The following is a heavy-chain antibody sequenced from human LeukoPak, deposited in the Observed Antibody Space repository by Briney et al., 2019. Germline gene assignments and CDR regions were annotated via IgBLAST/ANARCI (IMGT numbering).Heavy chain of an antibody. CDR3: ARRSSFGAFDI. CDR2: IYPGDSDI. J-gene: IGHJ3*02. CDR1: GYSFTSYW. Sequence: GESLKISCKGSGYSFTSYWIGWARQMPGKGLEWMGIIYPGDSDIRHSPPFQGQVTISADKSISTAYLQWSSLKASDTAMYFCARRSSFGAFDIWGQGTMVTVSS. D-gene: IGHD3-3*01. V-gene: IGHV5-51*01.